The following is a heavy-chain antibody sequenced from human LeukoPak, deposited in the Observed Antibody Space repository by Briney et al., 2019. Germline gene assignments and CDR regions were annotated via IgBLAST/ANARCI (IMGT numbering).Heavy chain of an antibody. D-gene: IGHD4-23*01. CDR1: GFTFSNYA. V-gene: IGHV3-30-3*02. CDR2: ITYDGSNK. CDR3: SKDTHQTYAGTSMAY. J-gene: IGHJ4*02. Sequence: PGRCLRLSFAASGFTFSNYAIHWGRQARGKGMEWVAIITYDGSNKYYAASVKGRFTISSDSTETTVDFGMKRLRSGATATDYGSKDTHQTYAGTSMAYWSQGTLVTASS.